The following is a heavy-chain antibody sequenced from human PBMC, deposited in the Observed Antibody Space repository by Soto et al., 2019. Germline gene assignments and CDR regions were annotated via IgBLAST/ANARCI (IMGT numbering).Heavy chain of an antibody. V-gene: IGHV1-3*01. Sequence: ASVKVSCKASGYTLTSYAMHWVRQAPGQRLEWMGWINAGNGNTKYSQKFQGRVTITRDTSASTAYMELSSLRSEDTAVYYCARESDLDAFDIWGQGTMVTVSS. J-gene: IGHJ3*02. CDR3: ARESDLDAFDI. CDR2: INAGNGNT. CDR1: GYTLTSYA.